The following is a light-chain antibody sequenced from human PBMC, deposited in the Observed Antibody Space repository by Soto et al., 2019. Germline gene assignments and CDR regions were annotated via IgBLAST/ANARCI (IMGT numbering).Light chain of an antibody. CDR2: EVT. Sequence: QSVLTQPASVSGSPGQSITISCTGTSSDVGGYNYVSWYQKHPGKAPTLLIYEVTYRPSGVSDRFSGSKSGHTASLTISGLQAYDEDDYYCSSFTSTFPFVFGTVTNVTVL. V-gene: IGLV2-14*01. J-gene: IGLJ1*01. CDR3: SSFTSTFPFV. CDR1: SSDVGGYNY.